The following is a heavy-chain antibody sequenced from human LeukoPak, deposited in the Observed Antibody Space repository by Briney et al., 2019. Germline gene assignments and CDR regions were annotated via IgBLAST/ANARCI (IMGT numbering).Heavy chain of an antibody. V-gene: IGHV3-21*01. CDR3: ARVIAAIGFDY. D-gene: IGHD6-13*01. J-gene: IGHJ4*02. Sequence: GGSLRLSCAASGFTFTSYCMNWVRQAPGQGLEWVSSISSSSSYIYYADSVKGRFTISRDKAKNSLYLQMNRLRAEDTAVYYCARVIAAIGFDYWGQGTLVTVSS. CDR2: ISSSSSYI. CDR1: GFTFTSYC.